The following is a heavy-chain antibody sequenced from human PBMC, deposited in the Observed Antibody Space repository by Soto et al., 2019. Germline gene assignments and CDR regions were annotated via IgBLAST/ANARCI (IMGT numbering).Heavy chain of an antibody. J-gene: IGHJ4*02. CDR3: ARSPAAAYYFDY. CDR1: GFTFSDHY. Sequence: EVQLVESGGGLVQPGGSLRLSCAASGFTFSDHYMDWVRQAPGKGLEWVGRTRNKANSYTTEYAASVKGRCTISRDDSKHSLYLQMYSLKIEATAVYYCARSPAAAYYFDYWGQGTLVTVSS. D-gene: IGHD6-13*01. V-gene: IGHV3-72*01. CDR2: TRNKANSYTT.